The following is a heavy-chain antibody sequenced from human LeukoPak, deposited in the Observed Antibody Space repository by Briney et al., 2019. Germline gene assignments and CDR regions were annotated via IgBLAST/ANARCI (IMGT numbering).Heavy chain of an antibody. CDR3: ASSTYNYDYALDV. D-gene: IGHD5-24*01. CDR1: GFIFSTYR. V-gene: IGHV3-23*01. J-gene: IGHJ6*02. CDR2: INDSGRRT. Sequence: GGSLRLSCAASGFIFSTYRMSWVRQAPGKGLGWVSLINDSGRRTYYADSVKGRFTVSRDNSKYTLYLQMNSLRVEDTAVYYCASSTYNYDYALDVWGQGTTVTVSS.